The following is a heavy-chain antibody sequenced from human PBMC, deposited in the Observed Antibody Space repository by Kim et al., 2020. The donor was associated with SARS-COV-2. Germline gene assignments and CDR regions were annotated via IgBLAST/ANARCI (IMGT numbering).Heavy chain of an antibody. Sequence: NYTPSLKSRVTISVDTSKNQFSLKLSSVTAADTAVYYCARKAPEYWYFDLWGRGTLVTVSS. CDR3: ARKAPEYWYFDL. J-gene: IGHJ2*01. V-gene: IGHV4-59*01.